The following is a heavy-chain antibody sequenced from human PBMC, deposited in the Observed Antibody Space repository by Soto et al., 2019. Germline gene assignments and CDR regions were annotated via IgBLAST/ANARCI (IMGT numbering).Heavy chain of an antibody. CDR1: GGTFSSYA. D-gene: IGHD6-13*01. Sequence: QVQLVQSGAEVKKPGSSVKVSCKASGGTFSSYAISWVRQAPGQGLEWMGGIIPIFGTANYAKKFQGRVTITADESTSTAYMELSSLRSEDTAVYYCARDRVGTGYSSSPMFYWGQGTLVTVSS. J-gene: IGHJ4*02. CDR3: ARDRVGTGYSSSPMFY. CDR2: IIPIFGTA. V-gene: IGHV1-69*01.